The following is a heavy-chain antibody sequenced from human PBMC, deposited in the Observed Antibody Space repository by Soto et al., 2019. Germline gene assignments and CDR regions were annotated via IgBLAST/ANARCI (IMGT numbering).Heavy chain of an antibody. J-gene: IGHJ6*02. CDR3: ARATPSVATLGYGMDV. Sequence: QVQLQESGPGLVKPSQTLSLTCTVSGGSINSGGYYWNWIRQHPGRGLEWMGYIYYTGSTYYNPSLKCRITFSIDTSRNQFSLKVNSVTAADTAVYYCARATPSVATLGYGMDVWGQGTKVVVSS. CDR2: IYYTGST. D-gene: IGHD5-12*01. CDR1: GGSINSGGYY. V-gene: IGHV4-31*03.